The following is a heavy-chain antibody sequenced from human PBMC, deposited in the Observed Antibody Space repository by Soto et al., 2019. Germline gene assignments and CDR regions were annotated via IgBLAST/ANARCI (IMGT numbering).Heavy chain of an antibody. Sequence: EVQLVESGGGLVKPGGSLRLSCAASGFSFSSYSMNWVRQAPMKGMEWVSSISSSSSYIYYADSVKGRFTISRDNAKNSLYLQMNTLRAEDTVVYYCATLDTRYSYYMDVWGKGTTVTVSS. CDR2: ISSSSSYI. CDR3: ATLDTRYSYYMDV. J-gene: IGHJ6*03. CDR1: GFSFSSYS. D-gene: IGHD5-18*01. V-gene: IGHV3-21*01.